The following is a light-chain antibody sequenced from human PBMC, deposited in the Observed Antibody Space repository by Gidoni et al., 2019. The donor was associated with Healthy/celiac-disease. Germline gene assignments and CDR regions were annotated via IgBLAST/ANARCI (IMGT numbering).Light chain of an antibody. CDR1: QSDSSY. CDR2: DAS. CDR3: QQRSNWPTTWT. V-gene: IGKV3-11*01. Sequence: IVFTQSLATLSLSPGARATLACRCSQSDSSYLAWYQQQPGQAPRLLIYDASNRATGIPARFSGSGTGTDFTLTISSLEPEDFAVDYCQQRSNWPTTWTFGQGTKVEIK. J-gene: IGKJ1*01.